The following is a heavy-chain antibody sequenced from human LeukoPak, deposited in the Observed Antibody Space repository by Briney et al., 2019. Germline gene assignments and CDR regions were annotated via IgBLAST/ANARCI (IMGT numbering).Heavy chain of an antibody. CDR1: GFTFSSYG. CDR3: AKDYNRYSRPSDY. CDR2: ISYDGSNK. D-gene: IGHD6-13*01. Sequence: GGSLRLSCAASGFTFSSYGMHWVRQAPGKGLEWVAVISYDGSNKYYADSVKGRFTISRDNSKNTLYLQMNSLRAEDTAVYYCAKDYNRYSRPSDYWGRGTLVTVSS. J-gene: IGHJ4*02. V-gene: IGHV3-30*18.